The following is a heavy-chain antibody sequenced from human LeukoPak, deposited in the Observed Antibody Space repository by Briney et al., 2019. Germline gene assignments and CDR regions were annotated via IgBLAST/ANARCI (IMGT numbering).Heavy chain of an antibody. CDR3: AKDRTYSGYGALDY. J-gene: IGHJ4*02. CDR1: GFNFDDYS. CDR2: ISWNSGSA. V-gene: IGHV3-9*01. Sequence: QPGRSLRLSCAASGFNFDDYSMHWIRQAPGKGLEWVSGISWNSGSAGYADSVKGRFTIFRDNAKNSLYLQMNSLRTEDTALYYCAKDRTYSGYGALDYWGQGTLVTVSS. D-gene: IGHD5-12*01.